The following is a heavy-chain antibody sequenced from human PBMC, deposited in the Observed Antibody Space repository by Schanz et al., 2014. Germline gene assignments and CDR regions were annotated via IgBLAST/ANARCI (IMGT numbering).Heavy chain of an antibody. CDR1: GFTVSSNY. Sequence: VQLAESGGGLIQPGGSLRLSCVASGFTVSSNYMSWVRQAPGKGLEWVSVIYSDGRTYYGDSVKGRFTISRDNSKNTLYLQMNSLRDEDTAMYYCAKRCSSTSCSHGAFDIWGQGTMVTVSS. CDR3: AKRCSSTSCSHGAFDI. J-gene: IGHJ3*02. D-gene: IGHD2-2*01. CDR2: IYSDGRT. V-gene: IGHV3-53*01.